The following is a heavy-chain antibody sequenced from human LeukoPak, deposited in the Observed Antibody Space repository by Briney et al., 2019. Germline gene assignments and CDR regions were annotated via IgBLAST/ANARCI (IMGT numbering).Heavy chain of an antibody. CDR3: ARRKGPYGSGTYYDS. CDR1: VFPFDDYG. CDR2: VSWNGAYT. V-gene: IGHV3-20*04. Sequence: GGPLRLSCAPSVFPFDDYGMSWVRLAPGKGLEWVSGVSWNGAYTEYADSVRGRFTISRDNAKKSLYLQMNSLRVDDTALYYCARRKGPYGSGTYYDSWGQGTLVSVSS. J-gene: IGHJ4*02. D-gene: IGHD3-10*01.